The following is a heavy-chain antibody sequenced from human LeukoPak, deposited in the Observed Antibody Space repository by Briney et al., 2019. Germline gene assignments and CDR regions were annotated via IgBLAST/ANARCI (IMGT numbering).Heavy chain of an antibody. Sequence: GGSLRLSCAASGFTFSSYGMHWVRQAPGKGLEWVAVVSYDGSNKYYADSVKGRFTISRDNSKNTLYLQMNSLRAEDTAVYYCATDAAAGAFDIWGQGTMVTVSS. V-gene: IGHV3-30*03. CDR3: ATDAAAGAFDI. J-gene: IGHJ3*02. D-gene: IGHD6-13*01. CDR1: GFTFSSYG. CDR2: VSYDGSNK.